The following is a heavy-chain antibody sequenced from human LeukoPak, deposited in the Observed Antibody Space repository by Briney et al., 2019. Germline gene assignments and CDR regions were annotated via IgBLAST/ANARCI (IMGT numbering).Heavy chain of an antibody. CDR2: INHSGST. V-gene: IGHV4-34*01. J-gene: IGHJ4*02. CDR1: GGSFSGYY. CDR3: ARGLGGYDILTGYSPYYFDY. Sequence: SETLSLTCAVYGGSFSGYYWSWIRQPPGKGLEWTGEINHSGSTNYNPSLRSRVTISVDTSKNQFSLKLSSVTAADTAVYYCARGLGGYDILTGYSPYYFDYWGQGTLVTVSS. D-gene: IGHD3-9*01.